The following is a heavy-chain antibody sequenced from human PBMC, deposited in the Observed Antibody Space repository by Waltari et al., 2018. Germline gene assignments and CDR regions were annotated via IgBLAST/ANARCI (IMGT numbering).Heavy chain of an antibody. J-gene: IGHJ4*02. CDR1: GFTFSSYE. V-gene: IGHV3-48*03. CDR3: ARALVGAKDY. CDR2: ISSSGSTI. D-gene: IGHD1-26*01. Sequence: EVQLVESGGGLVQPGGSLRLSCAASGFTFSSYEMNWVRQAPGKGLEWVSYISSSGSTIYYADSGKGRFTISRDNAKNSLYLQMNSLRAEDTAVYYCARALVGAKDYWGQGTLVTVSS.